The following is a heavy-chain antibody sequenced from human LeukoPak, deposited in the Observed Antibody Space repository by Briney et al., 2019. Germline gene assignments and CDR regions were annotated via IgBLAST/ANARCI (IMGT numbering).Heavy chain of an antibody. D-gene: IGHD2-21*02. CDR3: ARVHCGGDCYTFLYYYYYTMDV. CDR1: GFTFSSYT. Sequence: GGSLRLSCAASGFTFSSYTMNWVRQAPGKGLEWVSSISTSSSYMYYGDSVKGRFTISRDNAKNSLYLQMNSLRAEDTAVYYCARVHCGGDCYTFLYYYYYTMDVWGQGTTVTVSS. V-gene: IGHV3-21*04. CDR2: ISTSSSYM. J-gene: IGHJ6*02.